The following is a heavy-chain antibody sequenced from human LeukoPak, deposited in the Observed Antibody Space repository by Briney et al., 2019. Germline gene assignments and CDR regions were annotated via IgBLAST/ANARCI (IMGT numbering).Heavy chain of an antibody. Sequence: ASVKVSCKASGYTFTSYAKHWVRQAPGQRLEWMGWINAGNGNTKYSQKFQGRVTITRDTSASTAYMELSSLRSEDTAVYYCAREQLVLRYFDGFDYWGQGTLVTVSS. CDR1: GYTFTSYA. J-gene: IGHJ4*02. D-gene: IGHD3-9*01. V-gene: IGHV1-3*01. CDR3: AREQLVLRYFDGFDY. CDR2: INAGNGNT.